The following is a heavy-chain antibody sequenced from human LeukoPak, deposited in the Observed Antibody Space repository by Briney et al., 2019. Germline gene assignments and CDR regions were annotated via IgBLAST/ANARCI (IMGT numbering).Heavy chain of an antibody. J-gene: IGHJ4*02. Sequence: ASVKVSCKASGYTFTSYGISWVRQAPGQGLEWMGWISAYNGNTNYAQKLQGRVTMTTDTSTSTAYMELRSLRSDDTAVYYCARVGRTYYGSGSYYVDYWGQGTLVTVSS. CDR3: ARVGRTYYGSGSYYVDY. CDR2: ISAYNGNT. D-gene: IGHD3-10*01. CDR1: GYTFTSYG. V-gene: IGHV1-18*01.